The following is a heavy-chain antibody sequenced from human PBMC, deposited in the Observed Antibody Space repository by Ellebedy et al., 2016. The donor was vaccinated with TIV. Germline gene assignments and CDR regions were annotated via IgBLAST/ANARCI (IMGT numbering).Heavy chain of an antibody. CDR3: ARELAGVPGSRGLRY. CDR2: IYYSATT. J-gene: IGHJ4*02. CDR1: GDFIDSNY. Sequence: MPGGSLRLSCSVSGDFIDSNYWSWIRQPPGKGLEWIGYIYYSATTNYNPSLKSRVTISIDVSKKQVSLNLTSVTAADTAVYFCARELAGVPGSRGLRYWGQGTLVTVSS. D-gene: IGHD3-10*01. V-gene: IGHV4-59*01.